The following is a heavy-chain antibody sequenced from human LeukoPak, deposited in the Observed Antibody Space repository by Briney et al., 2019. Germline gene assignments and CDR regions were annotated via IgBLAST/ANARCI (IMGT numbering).Heavy chain of an antibody. CDR3: AREVGRGHTFGSNY. CDR2: IYYSGIT. J-gene: IGHJ4*02. V-gene: IGHV4-39*02. Sequence: SETLSLTCTVSGGSIRGYYWGWIRQPPGKGLEWIGNIYYSGITYYNPSLKSRVTISVDTSKNQFSLKLSSVTAADTAVYYCAREVGRGHTFGSNYWGQGTLVTVSS. CDR1: GGSIRGYY. D-gene: IGHD5-18*01.